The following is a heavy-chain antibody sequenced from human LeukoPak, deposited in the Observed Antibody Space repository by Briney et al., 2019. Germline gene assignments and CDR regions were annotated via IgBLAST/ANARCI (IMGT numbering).Heavy chain of an antibody. V-gene: IGHV3-74*01. CDR1: RFTFSTYW. D-gene: IGHD3-9*01. Sequence: SGGSLRLSCAASRFTFSTYWMHWVRQAPGKGLVWVSRINSDGSSTGYADSVKGRFTISRDNAKNTLYLQMNSLRAEDTAVYYCARVKRLRYFDWLLPEFDYWGQGTLVTVSS. J-gene: IGHJ4*02. CDR2: INSDGSST. CDR3: ARVKRLRYFDWLLPEFDY.